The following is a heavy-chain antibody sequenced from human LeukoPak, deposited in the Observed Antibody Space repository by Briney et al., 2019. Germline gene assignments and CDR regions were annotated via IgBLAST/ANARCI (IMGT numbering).Heavy chain of an antibody. CDR3: AKNSSGYYSDY. Sequence: GASEKVSCKASGYTFTNYGITWVRQAPGQGLEWMGWINSYNGHTNYAQKLQGRVTMTTDTSTSTAYMELRSLRSDDTAVYYCAKNSSGYYSDYWGQGTLVTASS. D-gene: IGHD3-22*01. V-gene: IGHV1-18*01. CDR2: INSYNGHT. CDR1: GYTFTNYG. J-gene: IGHJ4*02.